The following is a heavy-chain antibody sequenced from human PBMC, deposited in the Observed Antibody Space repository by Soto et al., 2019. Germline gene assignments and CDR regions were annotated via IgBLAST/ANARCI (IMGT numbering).Heavy chain of an antibody. CDR3: AKKGIGGYCSSTSCYEHYYYYMDV. Sequence: GGSLRLSCAASGFTFSSYAMSWVRQAPGKGLEWVSAISGSGGSTYYADSVKGRFTISRDNSKNTLYLQMNSLRAEDTAVYYCAKKGIGGYCSSTSCYEHYYYYMDVWGKGTTVTVSS. D-gene: IGHD2-2*01. CDR2: ISGSGGST. CDR1: GFTFSSYA. V-gene: IGHV3-23*01. J-gene: IGHJ6*03.